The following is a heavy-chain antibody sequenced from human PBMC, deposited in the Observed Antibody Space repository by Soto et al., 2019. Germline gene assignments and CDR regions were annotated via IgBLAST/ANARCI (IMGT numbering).Heavy chain of an antibody. CDR3: VRQRVGATHRGWFDP. CDR2: IDPSDSYT. CDR1: GYSFTSYW. V-gene: IGHV5-10-1*01. Sequence: RKISCKGSGYSFTSYWISWVRQMPGKGLEWMGRIDPSDSYTNYSPSFQGHVTISADKSISTAYLQWSSLKASDTAMYYCVRQRVGATHRGWFDPWGQGTLVTVSS. D-gene: IGHD1-26*01. J-gene: IGHJ5*02.